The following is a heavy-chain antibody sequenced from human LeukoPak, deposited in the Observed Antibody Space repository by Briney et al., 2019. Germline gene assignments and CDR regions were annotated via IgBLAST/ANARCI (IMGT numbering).Heavy chain of an antibody. CDR1: GFTFSSYS. D-gene: IGHD4-23*01. V-gene: IGHV3-72*01. CDR2: TRNKANNYAT. Sequence: GGSLRLSCAASGFTFSSYSMNWVRQAPGKGLEWVGHTRNKANNYATEYAASVKGRFTISRDDSRNSVYLQMNSLKTEDTAVYYCTRWRSGTSDWGQGTLVTVSS. J-gene: IGHJ4*02. CDR3: TRWRSGTSD.